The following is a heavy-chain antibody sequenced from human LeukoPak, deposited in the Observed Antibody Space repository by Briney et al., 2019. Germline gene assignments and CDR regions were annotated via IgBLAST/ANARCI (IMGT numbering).Heavy chain of an antibody. V-gene: IGHV4-59*12. CDR1: GGSISSYY. Sequence: SETLSLTCTVSGGSISSYYWSWIRQPPGKGLEWIGYINYSGSTNYNPSLKSRVTISVDTSKNQFSLKLSSVTAADTAVYYCAREVVVVPDPYYYYMDVWGKGTTVTVSS. J-gene: IGHJ6*03. CDR3: AREVVVVPDPYYYYMDV. D-gene: IGHD2-2*01. CDR2: INYSGST.